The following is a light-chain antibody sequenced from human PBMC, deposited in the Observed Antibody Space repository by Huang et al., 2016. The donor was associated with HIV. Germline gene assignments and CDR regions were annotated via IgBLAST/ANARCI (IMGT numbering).Light chain of an antibody. J-gene: IGKJ1*01. V-gene: IGKV3-20*01. CDR1: QSVSSSY. Sequence: ELVLTQSLGTLSLSPGERATLSCRASQSVSSSYLAWYQQKPGKAPRLLFYGASSRATGSPDRFSGSGCGTDFTITISRLEPEDFAVYYWQQYDSSPWTFGQGTKVEIK. CDR3: QQYDSSPWT. CDR2: GAS.